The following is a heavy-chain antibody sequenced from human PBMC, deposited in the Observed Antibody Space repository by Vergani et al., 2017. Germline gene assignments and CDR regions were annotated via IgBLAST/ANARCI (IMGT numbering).Heavy chain of an antibody. Sequence: QLQLQESGPGLVKPSETLSLTCTVSGGSISSSSYYWGWIRQPPGKGLEWIGSIYYSGSTYYNPSLKSRVTISVDTSKNQFSLKLSSVTAADTAVYYCERHGAGSSGWYNYWGQGTLVTVSS. CDR3: ERHGAGSSGWYNY. D-gene: IGHD6-19*01. V-gene: IGHV4-39*01. J-gene: IGHJ4*02. CDR1: GGSISSSSYY. CDR2: IYYSGST.